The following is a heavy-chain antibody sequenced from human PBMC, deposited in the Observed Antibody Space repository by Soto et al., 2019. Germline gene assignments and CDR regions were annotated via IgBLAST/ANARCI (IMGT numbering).Heavy chain of an antibody. J-gene: IGHJ4*02. CDR1: GFTFSSYS. CDR2: ISSSSSYI. D-gene: IGHD2-15*01. CDR3: GRDLYCSVGCCYHY. V-gene: IGHV3-21*01. Sequence: GGSLRLSCAASGFTFSSYSMNWVRQAPGKGLEWVSSISSSSSYIYYADSVKGRFTTSRDNAKNSLYLKMNSLRAEDTAEYYWGRDLYCSVGCCYHYWGQGTLVTVSS.